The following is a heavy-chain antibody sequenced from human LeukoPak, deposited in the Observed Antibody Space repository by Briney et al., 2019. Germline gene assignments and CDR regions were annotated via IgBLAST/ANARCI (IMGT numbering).Heavy chain of an antibody. V-gene: IGHV4-39*07. CDR3: ASLNYYDSSGYYASDYYYYYMDV. Sequence: SETLSLTCTVSGGSISSSSYYWGWIRQPPGKGLEWIGSIYYSGSTYYNPSLKSRVTISVDTSKNQFSLKLSSVTAADTAVYYCASLNYYDSSGYYASDYYYYYMDVWGKGTTVTISS. D-gene: IGHD3-22*01. J-gene: IGHJ6*03. CDR2: IYYSGST. CDR1: GGSISSSSYY.